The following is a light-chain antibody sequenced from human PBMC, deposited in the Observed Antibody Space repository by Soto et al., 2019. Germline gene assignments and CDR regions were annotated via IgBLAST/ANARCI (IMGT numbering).Light chain of an antibody. CDR3: QQYDSPPPVYT. CDR2: GAA. Sequence: EIVLTQSPGTLSLSPGEGATLSCRASQTVRSSYLAWYQQKPGQAPRLLIYGAARRATGIPDRFSGSGSGTDFTLTISRLEPEDFSVYYCQQYDSPPPVYTFGQGTKLEIK. J-gene: IGKJ2*01. CDR1: QTVRSSY. V-gene: IGKV3-20*01.